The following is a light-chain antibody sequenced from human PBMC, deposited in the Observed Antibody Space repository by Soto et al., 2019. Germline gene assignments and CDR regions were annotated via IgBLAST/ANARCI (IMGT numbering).Light chain of an antibody. CDR3: SSDSSSSTPHDV. V-gene: IGLV2-14*01. CDR2: DVD. CDR1: SSDVGGYNY. Sequence: QSALTQPASVSGSPGQSITISCTGTSSDVGGYNYVSWYHQHPGTAPKLIMYDVDNRPSGVSSRFSGTKSGNTASLTISGLQAEDDADYYCSSDSSSSTPHDVFGTGTKLTVL. J-gene: IGLJ1*01.